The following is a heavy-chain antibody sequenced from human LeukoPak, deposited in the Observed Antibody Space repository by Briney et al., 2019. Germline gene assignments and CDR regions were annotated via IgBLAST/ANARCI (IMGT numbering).Heavy chain of an antibody. D-gene: IGHD2-21*02. Sequence: VGSLRLSCAASGFTFSSYATHWVRQAPGKGLVCVSRVKSDGSSSSYADSVKGRFTISRDNARNTLYLQMNSLRAEDTAVYYCARDGFLGPVTAYLDYWGQGTPVTVSS. CDR3: ARDGFLGPVTAYLDY. CDR2: VKSDGSSS. J-gene: IGHJ4*02. CDR1: GFTFSSYA. V-gene: IGHV3-74*01.